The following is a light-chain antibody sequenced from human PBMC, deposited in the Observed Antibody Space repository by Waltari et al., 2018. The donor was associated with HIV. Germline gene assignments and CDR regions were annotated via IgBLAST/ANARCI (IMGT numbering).Light chain of an antibody. CDR3: SSYTSTSTGV. CDR1: SIDTDGSNY. V-gene: IGLV2-14*01. J-gene: IGLJ1*01. Sequence: SALTQPPSVSGSPGQTTTIPYTGTSIDTDGSNYYSWYQQHPAKAPKFMIYEVSTRPSGVSKRFSGSKSGNTASLTISGLQAEDEADYYCSSYTSTSTGVFGTGTKVTVL. CDR2: EVS.